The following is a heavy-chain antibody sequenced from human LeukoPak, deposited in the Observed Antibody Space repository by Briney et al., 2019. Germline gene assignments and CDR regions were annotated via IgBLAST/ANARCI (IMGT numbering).Heavy chain of an antibody. CDR2: IYPGDPDT. D-gene: IGHD3-10*01. CDR3: ARLPNSGADLTWFDP. V-gene: IGHV5-51*01. J-gene: IGHJ5*02. CDR1: GYSFTYYW. Sequence: GESLKISCKASGYSFTYYWIAWVRQTPGKGLEWMGIIYPGDPDTRYSPSFQGQVTISADKSISTAYLQWNSLKASDTAMYYCARLPNSGADLTWFDPWGQGTLVTVSS.